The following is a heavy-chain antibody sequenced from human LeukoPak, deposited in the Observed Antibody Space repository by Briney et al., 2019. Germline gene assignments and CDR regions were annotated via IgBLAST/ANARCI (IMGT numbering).Heavy chain of an antibody. J-gene: IGHJ4*02. CDR1: GFTFSSYS. CDR2: ISGGRSPSI. Sequence: GGSLRLSCAASGFTFSSYSINWVRQAPGKGLEWILYISGGRSPSIYYTDSVKGRFTISRDNAKSSVSLHMNSLRVEDTAIYYCAKGYDITGFFSDKWGQGTLVTVSA. CDR3: AKGYDITGFFSDK. V-gene: IGHV3-48*01. D-gene: IGHD3-22*01.